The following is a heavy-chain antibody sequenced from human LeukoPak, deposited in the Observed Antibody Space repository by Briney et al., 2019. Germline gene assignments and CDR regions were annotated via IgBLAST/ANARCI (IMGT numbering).Heavy chain of an antibody. CDR1: GGSISSYY. J-gene: IGHJ4*02. CDR3: ASRLLWFGENDY. Sequence: PSETLSLTCTVSGGSISSYYWSWIRQPAGKGLEWIGRIYTSGSTNYNPSLKSRVTISVDTSKNQFSLKLSSVTAADTAVYYCASRLLWFGENDYWGQGTLVTVSS. D-gene: IGHD3-10*01. CDR2: IYTSGST. V-gene: IGHV4-4*07.